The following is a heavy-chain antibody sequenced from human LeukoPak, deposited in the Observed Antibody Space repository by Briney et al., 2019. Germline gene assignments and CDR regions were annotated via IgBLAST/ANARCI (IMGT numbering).Heavy chain of an antibody. CDR2: INPNSGGT. V-gene: IGHV1-2*04. D-gene: IGHD2-15*01. Sequence: GASVKVSCKASGYTFTGYYMHWVRQAPGQGLEWMGWINPNSGGTNYAQKFQGWVTMTRDTSISTAYMELSRLRSDDTAVYYCARDGPSRYCSGGSCSKYYYGMDVWGKGTTVTVSS. CDR3: ARDGPSRYCSGGSCSKYYYGMDV. CDR1: GYTFTGYY. J-gene: IGHJ6*04.